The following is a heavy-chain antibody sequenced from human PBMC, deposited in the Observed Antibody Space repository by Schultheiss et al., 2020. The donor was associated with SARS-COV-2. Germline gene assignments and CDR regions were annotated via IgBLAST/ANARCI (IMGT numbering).Heavy chain of an antibody. V-gene: IGHV3-48*01. Sequence: GESLKISCAASGFTFSSYSMNWVRQAPGKGLEWVSSISSSSSTIYYADSVKGRFTISRDNAKNSLYLQMNSLRAEDTAVYYCARDYDFWSGYYASTQKDYWGQGTLVTVSS. CDR3: ARDYDFWSGYYASTQKDY. J-gene: IGHJ4*02. D-gene: IGHD3-3*01. CDR1: GFTFSSYS. CDR2: ISSSSSTI.